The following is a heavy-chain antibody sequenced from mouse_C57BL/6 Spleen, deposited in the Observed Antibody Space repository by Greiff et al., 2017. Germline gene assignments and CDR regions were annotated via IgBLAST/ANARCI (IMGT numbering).Heavy chain of an antibody. V-gene: IGHV1-69*01. CDR3: ARARFDGYYSLCWYFDV. CDR1: GYTFTSYC. Sequence: QVQLQQPGAELVMPGASVKLSCKASGYTFTSYCMHWVKQRPGQGLEWIGEIDPSDSYTNYNQKFKGKSTLTVDKSSSTAYMQLSSLTSEDSAVYYCARARFDGYYSLCWYFDVWGTGTTVTVSS. CDR2: IDPSDSYT. J-gene: IGHJ1*03. D-gene: IGHD2-3*01.